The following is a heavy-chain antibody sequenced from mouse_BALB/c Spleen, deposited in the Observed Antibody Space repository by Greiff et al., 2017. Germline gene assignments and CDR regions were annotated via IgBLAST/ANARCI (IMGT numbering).Heavy chain of an antibody. D-gene: IGHD1-1*01. CDR1: GFTFSDYY. J-gene: IGHJ4*01. V-gene: IGHV5-4*02. CDR2: ISDGGSYT. CDR3: ARDPLYGSSSYAMDY. Sequence: EVKLVESGGGLVKPGGSLKLSCAASGFTFSDYYMYWVRQTPEKRLEWVATISDGGSYTYYPDSVKGRFTVSRDNAKNNLYLQMSSLKSEDTAMYYCARDPLYGSSSYAMDYWGQGTSVTVSS.